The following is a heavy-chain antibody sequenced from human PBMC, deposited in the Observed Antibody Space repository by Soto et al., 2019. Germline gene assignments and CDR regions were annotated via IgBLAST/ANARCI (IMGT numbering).Heavy chain of an antibody. CDR2: IYWDNYK. J-gene: IGHJ4*02. V-gene: IGHV2-5*02. CDR1: GFSLRSSGVG. Sequence: SGPTLVNPTQTLTLTCTFSGFSLRSSGVGVGWIRQPPGKALEWLALIYWDNYKQYSPSRKNRFTITKDTSKNQVVLTMTKMEPVDTGTYYCARVMGSGTVGVFDYWGQGTLVTVSS. D-gene: IGHD6-13*01. CDR3: ARVMGSGTVGVFDY.